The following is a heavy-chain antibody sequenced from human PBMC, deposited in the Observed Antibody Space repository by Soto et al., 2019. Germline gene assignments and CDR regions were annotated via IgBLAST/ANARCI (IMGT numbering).Heavy chain of an antibody. CDR2: ISGSGVST. J-gene: IGHJ4*02. V-gene: IGHV3-23*01. Sequence: GGSLRLSCAASGFTFSSYAMSWVRQAPGKGLEWVSGISGSGVSTHYADSVKGRFTISRDNSKNTLYLQMNSLRAEDTAVYHCAKEVGYSSGYDYFDYWGQGTLVTVSS. CDR1: GFTFSSYA. D-gene: IGHD6-19*01. CDR3: AKEVGYSSGYDYFDY.